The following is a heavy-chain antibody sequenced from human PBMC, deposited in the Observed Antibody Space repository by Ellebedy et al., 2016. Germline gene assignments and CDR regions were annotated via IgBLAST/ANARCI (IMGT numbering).Heavy chain of an antibody. V-gene: IGHV4-59*01. CDR1: GGSISSYY. J-gene: IGHJ4*02. D-gene: IGHD6-19*01. CDR3: ARGIAVAAYLFDY. Sequence: SETLSLTCTVSGGSISSYYWSWIRQPPGKGLEWIGYIYYSGSTNYNPSLKSRVTISVDTSKNQFSLKLSSVTAADTAVYYCARGIAVAAYLFDYWGQGTLVTVSS. CDR2: IYYSGST.